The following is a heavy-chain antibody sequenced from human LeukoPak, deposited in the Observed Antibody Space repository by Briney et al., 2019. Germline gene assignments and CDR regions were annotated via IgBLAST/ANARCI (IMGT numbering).Heavy chain of an antibody. D-gene: IGHD3-22*01. CDR1: GGSISSSSYY. CDR3: ARGPPSYDSSHFDY. V-gene: IGHV4-39*07. J-gene: IGHJ4*02. Sequence: SETLSLTCTVSGGSISSSSYYWGWIRQPPGKGLEWIGSIYYSGSTNYNPSLKSRVTISVDTSKNQFSLKLSSVTAADTAVYYCARGPPSYDSSHFDYWGQGTLVTVSS. CDR2: IYYSGST.